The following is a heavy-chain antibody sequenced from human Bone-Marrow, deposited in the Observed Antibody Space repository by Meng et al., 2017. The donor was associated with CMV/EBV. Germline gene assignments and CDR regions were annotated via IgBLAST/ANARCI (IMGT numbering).Heavy chain of an antibody. V-gene: IGHV3-30*02. CDR2: IRYDGSNK. CDR1: GFTFSSFW. D-gene: IGHD2-8*01. J-gene: IGHJ5*02. CDR3: AKDRVMVYASWFDP. Sequence: GGSLRLSCAASGFTFSSFWMSWVRQAPGKGLEWVAFIRYDGSNKYYADSVKGRFTISRDNSRNTLYLQMNSLRAEDTAVYYCAKDRVMVYASWFDPWGQGTLVTVSS.